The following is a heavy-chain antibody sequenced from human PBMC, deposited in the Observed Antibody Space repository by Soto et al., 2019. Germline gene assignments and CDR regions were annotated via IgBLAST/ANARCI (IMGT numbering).Heavy chain of an antibody. Sequence: GGSLRLSCAASGFTFSSYGMHWVRQAPGKGLEWVAVISYDGSNKYYADSVKGRFTISRDNSKNTLYLQMNSLRAEDTAVYYCAKDLSPLYYYYGMDVWGQGTTVTVSS. CDR2: ISYDGSNK. CDR3: AKDLSPLYYYYGMDV. V-gene: IGHV3-30*18. CDR1: GFTFSSYG. J-gene: IGHJ6*02.